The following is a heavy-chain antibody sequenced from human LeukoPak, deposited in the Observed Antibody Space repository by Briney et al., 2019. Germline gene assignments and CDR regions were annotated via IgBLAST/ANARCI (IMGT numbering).Heavy chain of an antibody. CDR1: GFTFSSYG. D-gene: IGHD6-13*01. CDR2: IRYDGSNK. J-gene: IGHJ4*02. CDR3: AKDSFRIAAALNY. V-gene: IGHV3-30*02. Sequence: GGSLRLSCAASGFTFSSYGMHWVRQAPGKGLEWVAFIRYDGSNKYYADSVKGRFTISRDNSKNTLYLQMNSLRAEDTAVYYCAKDSFRIAAALNYWGQGTLVTVSS.